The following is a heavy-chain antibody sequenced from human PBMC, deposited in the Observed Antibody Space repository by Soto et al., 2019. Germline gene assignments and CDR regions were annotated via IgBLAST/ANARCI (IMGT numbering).Heavy chain of an antibody. CDR3: ARAGSPVVNNCFDP. CDR2: IIPIFGTA. J-gene: IGHJ5*02. Sequence: GASVKVSCKASGGTFSSYAISWVRQAPGQGLEWMGGIIPIFGTANYAQKFQGRVTITADESTSTAYMELSSLRSEDTAVYYCARAGSPVVNNCFDPWGQGTLVTVSS. CDR1: GGTFSSYA. D-gene: IGHD2-21*01. V-gene: IGHV1-69*13.